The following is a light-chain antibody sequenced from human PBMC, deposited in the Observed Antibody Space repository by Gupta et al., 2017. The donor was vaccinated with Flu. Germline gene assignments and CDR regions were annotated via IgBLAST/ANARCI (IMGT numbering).Light chain of an antibody. CDR3: SSYTTSSTLWV. J-gene: IGLJ3*02. Sequence: IYISCTGTSSDVGCHPFVSCYQQHPGKAPKLRSLEVNSRPSGISNRFSVSKSGNTAYLTISGLQTEDEAVYVGSSYTTSSTLWVFGGGTKLTVL. V-gene: IGLV2-14*01. CDR1: SSDVGCHPF. CDR2: EVN.